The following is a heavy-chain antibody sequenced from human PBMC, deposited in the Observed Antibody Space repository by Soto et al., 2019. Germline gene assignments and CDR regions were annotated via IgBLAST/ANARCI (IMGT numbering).Heavy chain of an antibody. CDR3: ARGDSTDCSNGVCSFFYNHDMDV. V-gene: IGHV1-2*04. CDR1: GYSFTDYH. J-gene: IGHJ6*02. CDR2: INPRSGGT. D-gene: IGHD2-8*01. Sequence: ASVKVSCKASGYSFTDYHIHWVRQAPGQGLEWLGRINPRSGGTSTAQKFQGWVTMTTDTSISTASMELTRLTSDDTAIYYCARGDSTDCSNGVCSFFYNHDMDVWGQGTTVTVSS.